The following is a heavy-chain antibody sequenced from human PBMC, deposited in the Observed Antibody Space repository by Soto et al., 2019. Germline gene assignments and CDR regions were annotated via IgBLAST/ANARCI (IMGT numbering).Heavy chain of an antibody. CDR2: INAGNGNT. D-gene: IGHD2-15*01. Sequence: ASVKVSCKASGYTFTSYAVHWVRQAPGQRLEWMGWINAGNGNTKYSQKFQGRFTISRDNSKNTLYLQMNSLRAEDTAVYYCASNKYGGKDYWGQGTLVTVSS. V-gene: IGHV1-3*01. J-gene: IGHJ4*02. CDR3: ASNKYGGKDY. CDR1: GYTFTSYA.